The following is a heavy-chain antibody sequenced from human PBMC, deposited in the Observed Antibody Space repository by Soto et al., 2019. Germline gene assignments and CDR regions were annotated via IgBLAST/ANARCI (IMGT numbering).Heavy chain of an antibody. CDR3: ARSSMGTYYDFWSGYSNWFDP. CDR2: INPSGGSA. J-gene: IGHJ5*02. CDR1: GYTFNSYY. V-gene: IGHV1-46*02. D-gene: IGHD3-3*01. Sequence: ASVKVSCKASGYTFNSYYMHWVRQAPGQGLEWMGIINPSGGSAIYAQKFQGRVTMTRDTSTSTVYMELSSLRSEDTAVYYCARSSMGTYYDFWSGYSNWFDPWGQGTLVTVSS.